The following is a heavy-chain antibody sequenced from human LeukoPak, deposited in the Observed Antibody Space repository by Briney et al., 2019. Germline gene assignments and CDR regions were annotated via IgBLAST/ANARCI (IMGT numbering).Heavy chain of an antibody. CDR3: AREESIGSYQFLHDY. D-gene: IGHD1-26*01. J-gene: IGHJ4*02. CDR2: ISPYNGNT. CDR1: GYTFIRYG. Sequence: ASVKVSCKASGYTFIRYGITWVRQAPGQGLEWMAWISPYNGNTKYAQKFQGRVTMTTDTSTSTAYMELRSLTSDDTAVYYCAREESIGSYQFLHDYWGQGILVTVSS. V-gene: IGHV1-18*01.